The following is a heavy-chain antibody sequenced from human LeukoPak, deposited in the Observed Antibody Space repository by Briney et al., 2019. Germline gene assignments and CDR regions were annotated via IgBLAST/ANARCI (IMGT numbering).Heavy chain of an antibody. J-gene: IGHJ6*02. V-gene: IGHV1-69*04. D-gene: IGHD3-3*02. CDR1: GGTFSSYA. CDR2: IIPILGIA. CDR3: AREDLATLDV. Sequence: GASVKVSCKASGGTFSSYAISWVRQAPGQGLEWMGRIIPILGIANYAQKFQGRVTITRDTSASTAYMELSSLRSEDTAVYYCAREDLATLDVWGQGTTVTVSS.